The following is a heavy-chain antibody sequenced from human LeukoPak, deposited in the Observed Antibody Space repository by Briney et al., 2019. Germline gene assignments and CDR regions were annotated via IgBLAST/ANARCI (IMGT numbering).Heavy chain of an antibody. CDR2: IWYDGSNK. D-gene: IGHD3-22*01. Sequence: GGSLRLSCAASGFTFSSYGMHWVRQAPGKGLEWAAVIWYDGSNKYYADSVKGRFTISRDNSKNTLYLQMNSLRAEDTAVYYCARGPYDSSGYYYGAPIDYWGQGTLVTVSS. V-gene: IGHV3-33*01. J-gene: IGHJ4*02. CDR1: GFTFSSYG. CDR3: ARGPYDSSGYYYGAPIDY.